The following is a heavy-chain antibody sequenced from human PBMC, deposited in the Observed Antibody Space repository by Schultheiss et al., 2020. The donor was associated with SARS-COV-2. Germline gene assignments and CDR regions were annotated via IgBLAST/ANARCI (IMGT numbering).Heavy chain of an antibody. CDR3: AKAEGITHSSRHGLDM. CDR2: ISSSSSTI. D-gene: IGHD2-21*01. V-gene: IGHV3-11*01. Sequence: LSLTCTVSGGSISSSSYYWGWIRQPPGKGLEWLSYISSSSSTIYYADSVKGRFTISRDNSKNTLYLQMNSLRAEDTAVYYCAKAEGITHSSRHGLDMWGQGTMVTVSS. CDR1: GGSISSSSYY. J-gene: IGHJ3*02.